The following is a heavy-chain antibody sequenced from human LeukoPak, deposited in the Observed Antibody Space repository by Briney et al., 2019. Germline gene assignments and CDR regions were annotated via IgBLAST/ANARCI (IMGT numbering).Heavy chain of an antibody. J-gene: IGHJ6*02. Sequence: PGRSLRLSCAASGFSFSSYGMHWVRQAPGKGLVWVSRINSDGSIISYADSVKGRFTISRDNAKNTLYLQMNSLRAEDTAVYYCARDHSPTYSYGYSYYYGMDVWGQGTTVTVSS. CDR3: ARDHSPTYSYGYSYYYGMDV. V-gene: IGHV3-74*01. CDR2: INSDGSII. D-gene: IGHD5-18*01. CDR1: GFSFSSYG.